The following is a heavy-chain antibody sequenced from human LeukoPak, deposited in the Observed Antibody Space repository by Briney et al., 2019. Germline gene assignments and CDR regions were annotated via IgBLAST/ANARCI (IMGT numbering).Heavy chain of an antibody. CDR3: PRELHGGHLSRFEY. CDR1: GDSVSSDRVT. Sequence: SQTLSLTCVISGDSVSSDRVTWNWIRQSPSRGLEWLGRTYYRSKWYNDYADFVSGRITVNADTSKSQFSLQLNYVTPEDTAVYYCPRELHGGHLSRFEYWGQGTLVTVSS. J-gene: IGHJ4*02. D-gene: IGHD2-15*01. CDR2: TYYRSKWYN. V-gene: IGHV6-1*01.